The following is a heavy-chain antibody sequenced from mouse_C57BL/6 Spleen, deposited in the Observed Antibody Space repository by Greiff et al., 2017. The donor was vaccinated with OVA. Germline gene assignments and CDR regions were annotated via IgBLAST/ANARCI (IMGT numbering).Heavy chain of an antibody. CDR3: ARGGGLEPYIDY. CDR2: ISYSGST. V-gene: IGHV3-1*01. D-gene: IGHD3-3*01. Sequence: EVKLMESGPGMVKPSQSLSLTCTVTGYSITSGYDWHWIRHFPGNKLEWMGYISYSGSTNYNPSLKSRISITPDTSKNPFFLKLNSVTTEDTATYYWARGGGLEPYIDYWGQGTTLTVSS. CDR1: GYSITSGYD. J-gene: IGHJ2*01.